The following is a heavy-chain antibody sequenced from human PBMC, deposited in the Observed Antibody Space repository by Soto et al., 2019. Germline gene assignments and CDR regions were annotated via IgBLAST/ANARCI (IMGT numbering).Heavy chain of an antibody. CDR1: GGSISSSSYY. D-gene: IGHD1-1*01. CDR2: IYYSGST. CDR3: ARVLSGRGNWFDP. V-gene: IGHV4-61*01. Sequence: SETLSLTCTVSGGSISSSSYYWSWIRQPPGKGLEWIGYIYYSGSTNYNPSLKSRVTISVDTSKNQSSLKLSSVTAADTAVYYCARVLSGRGNWFDPWGQGTLVTLPS. J-gene: IGHJ5*02.